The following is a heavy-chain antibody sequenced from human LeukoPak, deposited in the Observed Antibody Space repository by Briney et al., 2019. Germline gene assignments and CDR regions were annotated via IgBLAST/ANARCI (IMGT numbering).Heavy chain of an antibody. CDR3: AREYCSSTSCSYYFDY. D-gene: IGHD2-2*01. V-gene: IGHV1-69*04. J-gene: IGHJ4*02. CDR1: GVTFSSYT. Sequence: ASVKVSCKASGVTFSSYTISWVRQAPGQGLEWMGRIIPILGIANYAQKFQGRVTITADKSTSTAYMELSSLRSEDTAVYYCAREYCSSTSCSYYFDYWGQGTLVTVSS. CDR2: IIPILGIA.